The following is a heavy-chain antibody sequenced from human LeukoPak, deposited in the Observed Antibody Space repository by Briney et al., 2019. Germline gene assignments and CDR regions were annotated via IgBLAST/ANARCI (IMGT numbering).Heavy chain of an antibody. CDR2: ISWNSGSI. CDR1: GFTFDDYA. J-gene: IGHJ4*02. D-gene: IGHD6-19*01. Sequence: GGSLRLSCAASGFTFDDYAMHWVRQAPGKGLEWVSGISWNSGSIGYADSVKGRFTISRDNAKNSLYLQMNSLRAEDTALYYCAKDIGGWQRGFDYWGQGTLVTVSS. V-gene: IGHV3-9*01. CDR3: AKDIGGWQRGFDY.